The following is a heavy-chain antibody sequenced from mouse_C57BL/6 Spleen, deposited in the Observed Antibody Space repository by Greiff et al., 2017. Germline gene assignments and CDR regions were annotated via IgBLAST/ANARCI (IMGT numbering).Heavy chain of an antibody. CDR3: ARGVLRFYAMDY. Sequence: EVMLVESGGGLVKPGGSLTLSCAASGFTFSDYGMHWVRQAPEKGLEWVAYISSGSSTIYYADTVKGRFTISRDNAKNTLFLQMTSLRSEDTAMYYCARGVLRFYAMDYWGQGTSVTVSS. D-gene: IGHD1-1*01. CDR2: ISSGSSTI. CDR1: GFTFSDYG. J-gene: IGHJ4*01. V-gene: IGHV5-17*01.